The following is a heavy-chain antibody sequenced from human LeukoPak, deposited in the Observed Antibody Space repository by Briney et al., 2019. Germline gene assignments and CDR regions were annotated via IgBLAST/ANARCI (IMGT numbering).Heavy chain of an antibody. CDR1: GFTFSSYA. CDR3: AKDPGGYSYGSFDY. D-gene: IGHD5-18*01. CDR2: ISGSGGST. Sequence: PGGSLRLSCAASGFTFSSYAMSWVRQAPGKGLEWVSAISGSGGSTYYADSVKGRFTISRDNSKNTLYLQMNSLRAEDMAVYYCAKDPGGYSYGSFDYWGQGTLVTVSS. V-gene: IGHV3-23*01. J-gene: IGHJ4*02.